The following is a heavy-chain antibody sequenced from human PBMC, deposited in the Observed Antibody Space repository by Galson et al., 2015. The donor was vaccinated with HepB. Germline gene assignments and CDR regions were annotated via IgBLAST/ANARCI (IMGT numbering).Heavy chain of an antibody. D-gene: IGHD3-3*01. CDR2: INAGNGNT. Sequence: SVKVSCKASGYTFTSYAMHWVRQAPGQRLEWMGWINAGNGNTKYSQKFQGRVTITRDTSASTAYMELSSLRSEDTAVYYCARGGGFLEWFIYYFDYWGQGILVTVSS. J-gene: IGHJ4*02. CDR3: ARGGGFLEWFIYYFDY. CDR1: GYTFTSYA. V-gene: IGHV1-3*01.